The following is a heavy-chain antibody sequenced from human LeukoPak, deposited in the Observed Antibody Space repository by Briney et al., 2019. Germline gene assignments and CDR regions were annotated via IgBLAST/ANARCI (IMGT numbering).Heavy chain of an antibody. CDR2: IRYDGNNK. V-gene: IGHV3-30*02. D-gene: IGHD6-19*01. J-gene: IGHJ4*02. CDR1: GFPFSDYV. CDR3: AKDRWGAVASFDY. Sequence: PGGSLRLSCAASGFPFSDYVMHWVRQAPGKGLEWVSVIRYDGNNKYYADSVKGRFTISRDNSKNTLYLQMNSLESEDTAVYYCAKDRWGAVASFDYWGQGTLVTVPS.